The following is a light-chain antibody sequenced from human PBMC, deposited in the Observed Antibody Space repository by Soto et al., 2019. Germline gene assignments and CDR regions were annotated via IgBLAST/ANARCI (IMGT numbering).Light chain of an antibody. J-gene: IGKJ2*01. CDR3: QQYNNWPPYT. CDR1: QSVSSN. CDR2: GAS. Sequence: EIVMTQSPATLSVSPGARATLSCRASQSVSSNLAWYQQKPGQAPRLLIYGASTRATGIPARFSGSGSGTEFTRTISSLQSEDFAVYYCQQYNNWPPYTFGQGTKLEIK. V-gene: IGKV3-15*01.